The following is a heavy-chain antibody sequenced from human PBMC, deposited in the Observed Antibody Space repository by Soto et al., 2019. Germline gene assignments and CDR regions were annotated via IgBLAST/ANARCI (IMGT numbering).Heavy chain of an antibody. CDR2: INPNSGGT. Sequence: QVQLVQSGAEVKKPGASVKVSCKASGYTFTGYYLPWVRQAPGQGLEWMGWINPNSGGTNYAQKFQGWGTMTRDTSNSTAYMELSRLRSDDTAVYYCAREVLLWVGEKFSNGAYGRDVWGQGTTVTVSS. CDR3: AREVLLWVGEKFSNGAYGRDV. CDR1: GYTFTGYY. J-gene: IGHJ6*02. V-gene: IGHV1-2*04. D-gene: IGHD3-10*01.